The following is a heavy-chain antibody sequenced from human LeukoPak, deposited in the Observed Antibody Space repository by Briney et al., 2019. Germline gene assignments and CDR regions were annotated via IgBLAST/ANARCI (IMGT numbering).Heavy chain of an antibody. Sequence: GASVKVSCKASGYTFTGYYIHWVRQAPGQGLEWIGRINPNNGGTIYAQNFQGRVAMTRDTSITTAYMELSRLGSDDTAVYYCARASKWLLSKAFDIWGQGTMVTVSS. CDR3: ARASKWLLSKAFDI. CDR2: INPNNGGT. J-gene: IGHJ3*02. V-gene: IGHV1-2*06. CDR1: GYTFTGYY. D-gene: IGHD3-3*01.